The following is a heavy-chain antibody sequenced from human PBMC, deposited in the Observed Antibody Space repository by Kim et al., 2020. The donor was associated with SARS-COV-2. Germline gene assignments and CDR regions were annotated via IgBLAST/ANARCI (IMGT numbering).Heavy chain of an antibody. D-gene: IGHD3-3*01. V-gene: IGHV4-39*07. Sequence: GRTYYHPSLKSRVTISVDTAKNQFSLKLSSVTAADTAVYYCARGNGVEDWGQGTLVTVSS. CDR3: ARGNGVED. J-gene: IGHJ4*02. CDR2: GRT.